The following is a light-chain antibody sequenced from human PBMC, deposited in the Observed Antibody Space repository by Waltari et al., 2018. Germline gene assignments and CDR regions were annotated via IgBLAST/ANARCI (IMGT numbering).Light chain of an antibody. Sequence: DIQMTQSPSSLSASMGDSVTISCQASQDISNYLNWYQQKPGKAPKLLIYDASNLETGVPSRFSGSGSGTDFTFTISSLQSEDFAVYYCQQYNNWPRTFGQGTKLEIK. CDR1: QDISNY. CDR2: DAS. V-gene: IGKV1-33*01. J-gene: IGKJ2*01. CDR3: QQYNNWPRT.